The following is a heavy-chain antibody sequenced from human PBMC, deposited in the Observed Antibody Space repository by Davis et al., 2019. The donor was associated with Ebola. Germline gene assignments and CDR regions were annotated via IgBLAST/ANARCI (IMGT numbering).Heavy chain of an antibody. CDR2: IYYSGGT. V-gene: IGHV4-59*12. D-gene: IGHD3-16*01. CDR1: GGSLRNYY. Sequence: SETLSLTCTVSGGSLRNYYCSRIRQSPGKGLEWIGYIYYSGGTDYNPSLKSRVTISVDTSRNQFSLKMRSVTAADTAVYYCASFTFGRGGYWGQGTLVNVSS. CDR3: ASFTFGRGGY. J-gene: IGHJ4*02.